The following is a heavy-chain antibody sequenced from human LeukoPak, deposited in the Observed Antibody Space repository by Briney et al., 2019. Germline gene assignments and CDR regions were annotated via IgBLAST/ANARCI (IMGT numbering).Heavy chain of an antibody. V-gene: IGHV3-11*01. Sequence: PGGSLRLSCVVSGFTFSDFHMSWLRQAPGKGLEWISYITNSGSDIEYADSVKGRFTIFWDNAKKSLYLQMNSLRAEDTAVYYCARETSSLYYYGMDVWGQGTTVTVSS. J-gene: IGHJ6*02. CDR1: GFTFSDFH. CDR2: ITNSGSDI. CDR3: ARETSSLYYYGMDV. D-gene: IGHD1/OR15-1a*01.